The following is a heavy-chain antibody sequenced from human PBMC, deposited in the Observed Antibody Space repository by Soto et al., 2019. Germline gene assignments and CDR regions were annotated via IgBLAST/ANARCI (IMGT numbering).Heavy chain of an antibody. J-gene: IGHJ4*02. CDR1: GYSFAGYW. Sequence: PVESLTISCKVSGYSFAGYWITWVPQKPGKGLEWMGRIDPSDSQTYYSPSFRGHVTISATKSITTVFLQWSSLRASDTAMYYCARQIYDSDTGPNFKYYFDSWGQGTTVTVSS. CDR3: ARQIYDSDTGPNFKYYFDS. V-gene: IGHV5-10-1*01. CDR2: IDPSDSQT. D-gene: IGHD3-22*01.